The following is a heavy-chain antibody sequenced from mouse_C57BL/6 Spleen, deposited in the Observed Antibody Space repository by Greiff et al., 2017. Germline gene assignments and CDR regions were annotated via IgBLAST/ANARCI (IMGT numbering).Heavy chain of an antibody. CDR3: TRGNWDFDD. Sequence: VQLQQSGAELVRPGASVTLSCKASGYTFTDYEMHWVKQTPVHGLEWIGAIDPETGGTAYNQKFKGKAILTADKSSSTAYMELRSLTSEDSAVYYCTRGNWDFDDWGQGTTLTVSS. D-gene: IGHD4-1*01. V-gene: IGHV1-15*01. CDR2: IDPETGGT. CDR1: GYTFTDYE. J-gene: IGHJ2*01.